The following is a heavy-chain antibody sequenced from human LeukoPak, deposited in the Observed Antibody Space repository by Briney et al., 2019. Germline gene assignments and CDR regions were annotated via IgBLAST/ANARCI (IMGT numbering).Heavy chain of an antibody. CDR1: GGSISSYY. CDR3: ARHHGSWSPLFDY. Sequence: SETLSLTCTVSGGSISSYYWSWIRQPPGKGLEWIGYIYYSGSTNYNPSLKSRVTISVDTSKNQFSLKLSSVTAADTAVYYCARHHGSWSPLFDYWGRGTLVTVSS. V-gene: IGHV4-59*08. J-gene: IGHJ4*02. D-gene: IGHD3-10*01. CDR2: IYYSGST.